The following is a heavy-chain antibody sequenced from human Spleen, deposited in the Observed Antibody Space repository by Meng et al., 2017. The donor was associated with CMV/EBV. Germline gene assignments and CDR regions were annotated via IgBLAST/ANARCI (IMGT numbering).Heavy chain of an antibody. CDR3: AGGLSSSWYSTGWFDF. Sequence: GESLKISXXASGFTFSSYTMSWVRQASGKGLEGISGISGSGDRTYYADSVKGRFTISRDNSKNTLYLQMNSLRAEDTAVYYCAGGLSSSWYSTGWFDFWGQGTLVTVSS. D-gene: IGHD6-13*01. CDR1: GFTFSSYT. J-gene: IGHJ5*01. V-gene: IGHV3-23*01. CDR2: ISGSGDRT.